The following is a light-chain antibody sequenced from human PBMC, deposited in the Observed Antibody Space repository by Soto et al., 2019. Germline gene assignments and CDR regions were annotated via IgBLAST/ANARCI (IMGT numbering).Light chain of an antibody. Sequence: EIVLTQSPATLSLSPGERATLSCRASQSVSSYLAWYQQKPGQAPRLLIYDASNRATGIPARFSGSGSGTDFTLTISSLEPEDFAVYYCQQRSNWRVYTFGQGTQLEIK. CDR1: QSVSSY. CDR3: QQRSNWRVYT. CDR2: DAS. J-gene: IGKJ2*01. V-gene: IGKV3-11*01.